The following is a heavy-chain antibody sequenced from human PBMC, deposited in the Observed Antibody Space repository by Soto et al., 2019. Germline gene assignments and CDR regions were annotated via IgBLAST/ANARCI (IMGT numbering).Heavy chain of an antibody. CDR3: ARDLTGSYISSKDRGYNGFDP. Sequence: GGSLRLSCAASGFTFSSYGMHWVRQAPGKGLEWVAVIWYDGSNKYYADSVKGRFTISRDNSKNTLYLQMNSLRAEDTAVYYCARDLTGSYISSKDRGYNGFDPWGQGTLVPVSS. CDR1: GFTFSSYG. J-gene: IGHJ5*02. CDR2: IWYDGSNK. V-gene: IGHV3-33*01. D-gene: IGHD6-19*01.